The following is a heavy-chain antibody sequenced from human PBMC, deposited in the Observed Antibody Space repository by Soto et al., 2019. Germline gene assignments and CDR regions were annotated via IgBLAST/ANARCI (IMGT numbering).Heavy chain of an antibody. CDR2: IIPIFGTA. J-gene: IGHJ4*02. V-gene: IGHV1-69*13. CDR3: ARLRIVGATTGFDY. D-gene: IGHD1-26*01. CDR1: GGTFSSYA. Sequence: SVKVSCKASGGTFSSYAISWLRQAPGQGLEWMGGIIPIFGTANYAQKFQGRVTITADESTSTAYMELSSLRSEDTAVYYCARLRIVGATTGFDYWGQGTLVTVSS.